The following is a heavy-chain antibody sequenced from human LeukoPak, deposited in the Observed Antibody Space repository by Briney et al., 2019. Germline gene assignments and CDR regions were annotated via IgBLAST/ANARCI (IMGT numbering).Heavy chain of an antibody. D-gene: IGHD2-21*02. CDR1: GDSISSGGYS. CDR2: MYNSRTT. CDR3: ARGWGPAYCGGDCHRHFDY. V-gene: IGHV4-30-4*07. Sequence: SQTLSLTCVVSGDSISSGGYSWNWIRQPPGKGLDGIVYMYNSRTTSYNPSLNIPVTVSVYTSKNHFSLKLGSVTAADPALYYCARGWGPAYCGGDCHRHFDYWGQATLVTVSS. J-gene: IGHJ4*02.